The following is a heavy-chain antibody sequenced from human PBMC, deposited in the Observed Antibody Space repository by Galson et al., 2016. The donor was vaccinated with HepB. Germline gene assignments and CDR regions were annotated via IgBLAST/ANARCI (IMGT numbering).Heavy chain of an antibody. D-gene: IGHD1-14*01. CDR2: IKPSGGNT. Sequence: SVKVSCKASGYTFNTYNMHWVRQAPGQGLGWMGIIKPSGGNTIYAQKFQDRITMTRDTSTSTVYMELTSLRSEDTAVYYCVRELDHSFYFDYWGQGTLLTVSS. CDR3: VRELDHSFYFDY. J-gene: IGHJ4*02. V-gene: IGHV1-46*02. CDR1: GYTFNTYN.